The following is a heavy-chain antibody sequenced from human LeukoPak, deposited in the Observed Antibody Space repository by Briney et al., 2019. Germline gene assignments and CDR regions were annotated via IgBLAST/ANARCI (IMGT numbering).Heavy chain of an antibody. CDR1: GYTFTDDY. Sequence: ASVKVSCKASGYTFTDDYIHWVRQAPGQGLEWVGWINPNSGGTNYAQKFEGRVTMTRDTSITTGYMELSSLTSDDTAVYYCARAHSSLRLYHFDYWGQGTLVTVSS. V-gene: IGHV1-2*02. D-gene: IGHD6-13*01. J-gene: IGHJ4*02. CDR3: ARAHSSLRLYHFDY. CDR2: INPNSGGT.